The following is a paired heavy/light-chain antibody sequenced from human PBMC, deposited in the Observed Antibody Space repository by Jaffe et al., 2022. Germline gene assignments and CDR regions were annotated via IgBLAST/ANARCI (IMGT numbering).Heavy chain of an antibody. CDR2: ISSSGSTI. Sequence: QVQLVESGGGLVKPGGSLRLSCAASGFTFSDYYMSWIRQAPGKGLEWVSYISSSGSTIYYADSVKGRFTISRDNAKNSLYLQMNSLRAEDTAVYYCASLGLAGYYFDYWGQGTLVTVSS. D-gene: IGHD3-16*01. CDR1: GFTFSDYY. J-gene: IGHJ4*02. CDR3: ASLGLAGYYFDY. V-gene: IGHV3-11*01.
Light chain of an antibody. J-gene: IGKJ4*01. V-gene: IGKV4-1*01. CDR1: QSVLYSSNNKNY. CDR3: QQYYSTPQLT. Sequence: DIVMTQSPDSLAVSLGERATINCKSSQSVLYSSNNKNYLAWYQQKPGQPPKLLIYWASTRESGVPDRFSGSGSGTDFTLTISSLQAEDVAVYYCQQYYSTPQLTFGGGTKVEIK. CDR2: WAS.